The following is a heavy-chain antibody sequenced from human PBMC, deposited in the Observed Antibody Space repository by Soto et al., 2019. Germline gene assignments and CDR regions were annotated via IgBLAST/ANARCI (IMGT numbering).Heavy chain of an antibody. Sequence: ASVKVSCKASGYTFTSYYMHWVRQAPGQGLEWMGIINPSGGSTSYAQKFQGRVTMTRDTSTSTVYMELSSLRSEDTAVYYCASVGYCSSTSCYSPYYYYGMDVWGQGTTGTV. CDR2: INPSGGST. CDR3: ASVGYCSSTSCYSPYYYYGMDV. D-gene: IGHD2-2*01. CDR1: GYTFTSYY. V-gene: IGHV1-46*01. J-gene: IGHJ6*02.